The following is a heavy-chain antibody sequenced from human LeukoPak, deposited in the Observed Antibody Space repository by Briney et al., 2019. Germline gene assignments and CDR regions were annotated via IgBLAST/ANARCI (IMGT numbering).Heavy chain of an antibody. D-gene: IGHD2-2*01. V-gene: IGHV3-48*01. CDR1: GFTFSSYS. Sequence: GGSLRLSCAASGFTFSSYSMNWFRQAPGKGLEWVSSISRDNSPTHYADSVKGRFTISRDNVKNSLYLQMDSLRAEDTAVYYCALPTLLTVMPIYYMDLWGKGTTVIVSS. J-gene: IGHJ6*03. CDR3: ALPTLLTVMPIYYMDL. CDR2: ISRDNSPT.